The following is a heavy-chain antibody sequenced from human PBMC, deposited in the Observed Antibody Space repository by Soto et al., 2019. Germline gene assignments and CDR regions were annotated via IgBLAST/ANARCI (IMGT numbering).Heavy chain of an antibody. CDR3: ARDSSSSPEGYFDY. CDR2: IWYDGSNK. J-gene: IGHJ4*02. V-gene: IGHV3-33*01. CDR1: GFTFSSYG. D-gene: IGHD6-6*01. Sequence: GGSLRLSCAASGFTFSSYGMHWVRQAPGKGLEWVAVIWYDGSNKYYADSVKGRFTISRDNSKNTLYLQMNSLRAEDTAVYYCARDSSSSPEGYFDYWGQGTLVTVSS.